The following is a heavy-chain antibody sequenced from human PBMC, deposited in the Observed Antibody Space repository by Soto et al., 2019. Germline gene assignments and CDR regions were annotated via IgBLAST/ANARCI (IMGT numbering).Heavy chain of an antibody. CDR1: GFTFSNYW. D-gene: IGHD3-16*01. Sequence: GGSLRLSCAASGFTFSNYWMHWVRQTPGEGLVWVSRINSDGTTTNYADSVKGRFTVSRDNAKNTLYLQMNSLRAEETAVYYCARGGLHAYYQDNGGQGPLVTVSS. J-gene: IGHJ4*02. CDR3: ARGGLHAYYQDN. V-gene: IGHV3-74*01. CDR2: INSDGTTT.